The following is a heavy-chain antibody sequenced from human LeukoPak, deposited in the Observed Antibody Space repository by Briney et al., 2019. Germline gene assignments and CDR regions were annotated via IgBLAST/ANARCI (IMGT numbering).Heavy chain of an antibody. Sequence: GGSLRLSCAASGFTFSSYSMNWVRQAPGKGLEWVSAISGSGGSTYYADSVKGRFTISRDNSKNTLYLQMNSLRAEDTAVYYCANDLTPAAIFFAFDYWGQGTPVTVSS. V-gene: IGHV3-23*01. CDR3: ANDLTPAAIFFAFDY. J-gene: IGHJ4*02. CDR1: GFTFSSYS. D-gene: IGHD2-2*02. CDR2: ISGSGGST.